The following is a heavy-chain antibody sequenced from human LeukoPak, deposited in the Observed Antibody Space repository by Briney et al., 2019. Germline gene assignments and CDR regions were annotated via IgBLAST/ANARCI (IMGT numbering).Heavy chain of an antibody. CDR3: AREDSYYYGSGSYPFDY. CDR2: ISSSSDII. Sequence: GGSLRLSCAASGFTFSSYSMNWVRQAPGKGLEWVSYISSSSDIIHYADSVKGRFTISRDNAKNSLYLQMNSLRAEDTAVYYCAREDSYYYGSGSYPFDYWGQGTLVTVSS. D-gene: IGHD3-10*01. J-gene: IGHJ4*02. CDR1: GFTFSSYS. V-gene: IGHV3-48*01.